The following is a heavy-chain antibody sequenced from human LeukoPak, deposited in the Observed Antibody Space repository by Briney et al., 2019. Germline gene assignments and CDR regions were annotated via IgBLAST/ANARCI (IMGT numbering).Heavy chain of an antibody. D-gene: IGHD2-2*01. CDR2: IIPIFGTA. CDR3: ARSWQAELMGGFVVVPAAYNWFDP. CDR1: GGTFSSYA. V-gene: IGHV1-69*01. Sequence: GASVKVSCKASGGTFSSYAISWVRQAPGQGLEWMGGIIPIFGTANYAQKFQGRVTITADESTSTAYMELSSLRSEDTAVYYCARSWQAELMGGFVVVPAAYNWFDPWGQGTLVTVSS. J-gene: IGHJ5*02.